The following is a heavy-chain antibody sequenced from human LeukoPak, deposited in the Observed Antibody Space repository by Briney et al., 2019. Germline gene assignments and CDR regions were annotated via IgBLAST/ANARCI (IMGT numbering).Heavy chain of an antibody. CDR1: GDSISSANYF. CDR3: ARMFSSI. V-gene: IGHV4-30-4*01. D-gene: IGHD3-10*02. J-gene: IGHJ3*02. Sequence: TSETLSLTCTVSGDSISSANYFWSWIRQPPGKGLEWIGYIHYSGTTYYNPSLKSRSTISVDTSKNQFFLKLSSVTAADTAVYYCARMFSSIWGQGTMVTVSS. CDR2: IHYSGTT.